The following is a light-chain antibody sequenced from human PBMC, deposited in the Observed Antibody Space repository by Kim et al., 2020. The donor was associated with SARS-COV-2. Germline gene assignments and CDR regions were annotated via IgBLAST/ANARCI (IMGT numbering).Light chain of an antibody. Sequence: ASVGDRVTISCRASQSIGIWLAWYQQKPGKAPKFLIYKASTLESGVPSRFSGSGSGTEFTLTISNLQPEDFATYVCQQYHGFPLTFGAGTKVDIK. J-gene: IGKJ4*01. V-gene: IGKV1-5*03. CDR3: QQYHGFPLT. CDR1: QSIGIW. CDR2: KAS.